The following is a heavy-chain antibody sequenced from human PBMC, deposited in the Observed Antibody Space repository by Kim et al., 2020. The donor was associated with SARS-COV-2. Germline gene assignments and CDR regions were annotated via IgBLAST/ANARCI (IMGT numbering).Heavy chain of an antibody. J-gene: IGHJ4*02. D-gene: IGHD1-26*01. CDR3: AKGGASVRHRNFDS. V-gene: IGHV3-23*01. Sequence: AESVKGRCTLSRDNPKNTPYLQMTSLRADDTAIYYCAKGGASVRHRNFDSWGQGTLVTVSS.